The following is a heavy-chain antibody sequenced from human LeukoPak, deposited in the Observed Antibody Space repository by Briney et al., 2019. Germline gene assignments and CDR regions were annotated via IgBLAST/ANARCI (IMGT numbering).Heavy chain of an antibody. V-gene: IGHV3-21*01. Sequence: TGGSLRLSCAASGFTFSSYSMNWVRQAPGKGLEWVSSISSSSSYIYYADPVKGRFTISRDNAKNSLYLQMNSLRAEDTAVYYCARDPGYCSSTSCHLDYWGQGTLVTVSS. CDR2: ISSSSSYI. CDR3: ARDPGYCSSTSCHLDY. CDR1: GFTFSSYS. D-gene: IGHD2-2*03. J-gene: IGHJ4*02.